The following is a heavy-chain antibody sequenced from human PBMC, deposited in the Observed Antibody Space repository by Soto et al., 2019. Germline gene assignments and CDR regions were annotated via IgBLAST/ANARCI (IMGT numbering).Heavy chain of an antibody. CDR1: VYTFTSYG. Sequence: QVQLVQSGAELKNPGASGKVSGKASVYTFTSYGISWVHQAPGQGLEWMGWISAYNGNTDYAQKFQDRVTMTTDTSTSTAYMELRSLTSDDTAVYYCARDWSGYWGQGTLLTVSS. D-gene: IGHD3-3*01. CDR3: ARDWSGY. J-gene: IGHJ4*02. V-gene: IGHV1-18*01. CDR2: ISAYNGNT.